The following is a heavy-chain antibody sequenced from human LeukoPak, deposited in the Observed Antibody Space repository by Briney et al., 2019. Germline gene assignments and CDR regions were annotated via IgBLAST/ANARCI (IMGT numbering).Heavy chain of an antibody. CDR3: VRGCSQGVCYWDF. D-gene: IGHD2-8*01. CDR2: ITGNSDSK. CDR1: GFTSSTYG. Sequence: PGGSLRLSCATSGFTSSTYGMDWVRQAPGKGLEWISGITGNSDSKYYVDSVKGRFIISRDNAKSSLYLQMNSLRAEDTAVYYCVRGCSQGVCYWDFWGRGTLVTVSS. J-gene: IGHJ4*02. V-gene: IGHV3-21*06.